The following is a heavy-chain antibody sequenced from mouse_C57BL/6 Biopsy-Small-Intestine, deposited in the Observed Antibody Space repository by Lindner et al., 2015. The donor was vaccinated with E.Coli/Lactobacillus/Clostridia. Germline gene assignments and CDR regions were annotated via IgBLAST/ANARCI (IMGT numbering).Heavy chain of an antibody. CDR1: GYSFTGYY. J-gene: IGHJ1*01. D-gene: IGHD2-12*01. CDR3: ARGFQKECSRTSCPVTYYNYGTDV. V-gene: IGHV1-19*01. Sequence: SVKVSCKASGYSFTGYYIHWVRQAPGQGPEWMGRMNPNTGGTNLAPKFQGRGTMTRDTSISTAYMELTRLISDDTAVYYCARGFQKECSRTSCPVTYYNYGTDVWGQGTTVTVSS. CDR2: MNPNTGGT.